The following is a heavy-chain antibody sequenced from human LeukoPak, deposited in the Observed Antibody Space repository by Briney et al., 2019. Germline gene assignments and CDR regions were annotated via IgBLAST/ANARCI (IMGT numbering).Heavy chain of an antibody. J-gene: IGHJ6*03. V-gene: IGHV1-8*01. CDR2: MNPNCGNT. CDR1: GYTFTSYD. Sequence: ASVKVSCKASGYTFTSYDINGVRQATGQGLEWMGWMNPNCGNTRYAHKFQRRVTITRNTSIRTAYMELSSLRSEDTAVYYCARSGWSPDYYYYYVDVWGKGATVTVSS. CDR3: ARSGWSPDYYYYYVDV. D-gene: IGHD6-19*01.